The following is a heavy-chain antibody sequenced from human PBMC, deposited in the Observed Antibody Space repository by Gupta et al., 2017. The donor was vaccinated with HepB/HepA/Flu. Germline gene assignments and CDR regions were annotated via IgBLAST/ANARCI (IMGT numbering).Heavy chain of an antibody. J-gene: IGHJ6*02. Sequence: EVQLVESGGGLVQPGGSLRLSCAASGFTFSSSDMHWVRQATGKGLEWVSAIGTAGDTYYPGSVKGRFTISRENAKNSLYLQMNSLRAGDTAVYYCARGLAGNYYYYGMDVWGQGTTVTVSS. CDR3: ARGLAGNYYYYGMDV. CDR2: IGTAGDT. D-gene: IGHD6-19*01. V-gene: IGHV3-13*01. CDR1: GFTFSSSD.